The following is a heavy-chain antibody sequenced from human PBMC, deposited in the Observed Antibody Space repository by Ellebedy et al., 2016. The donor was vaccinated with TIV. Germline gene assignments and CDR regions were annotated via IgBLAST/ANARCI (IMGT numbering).Heavy chain of an antibody. J-gene: IGHJ4*02. V-gene: IGHV6-1*01. CDR1: GDSVSSNSAA. D-gene: IGHD2-2*01. CDR3: ARDQGHCSSTTCYFAYYFDY. Sequence: SQTLSLTXAISGDSVSSNSAAWNWIRQSPSRGLEWLGRTYYRSKWYNDYAVSVKSRITINPDTSKNQFSLQLNSVTPEDTAVYYCARDQGHCSSTTCYFAYYFDYWGQGTLVTVSS. CDR2: TYYRSKWYN.